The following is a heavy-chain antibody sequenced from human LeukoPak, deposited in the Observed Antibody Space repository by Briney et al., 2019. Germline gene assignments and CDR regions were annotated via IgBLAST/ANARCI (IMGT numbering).Heavy chain of an antibody. CDR3: ARDAGYADYYFDY. CDR2: IWYDGSNK. D-gene: IGHD2-2*01. V-gene: IGHV3-33*01. CDR1: GFTFSSYG. Sequence: GRSLRLSCAASGFTFSSYGMHWVRQAPGKGLEWVAVIWYDGSNKYYADSVKGRFTISRDNSENTLYLQMNSLRAEDTAVYYCARDAGYADYYFDYWGQGTLVTVSS. J-gene: IGHJ4*02.